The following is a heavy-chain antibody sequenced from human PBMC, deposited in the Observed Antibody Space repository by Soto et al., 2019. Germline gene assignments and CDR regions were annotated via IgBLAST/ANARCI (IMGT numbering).Heavy chain of an antibody. CDR3: ARDCNHFSWFPEAFDI. CDR2: IYPGDSRT. J-gene: IGHJ3*02. D-gene: IGHD3-9*01. CDR1: GYSFTTYC. V-gene: IGHV5-51*01. Sequence: GESLKIYCQRSGYSFTTYCLGWVRQMPGQGPEWVGIIYPGDSRTRYSPSFEGQVSMSGDRAISTAYLQGSSMKASDTAMYYCARDCNHFSWFPEAFDIWGQGTMVTVSS.